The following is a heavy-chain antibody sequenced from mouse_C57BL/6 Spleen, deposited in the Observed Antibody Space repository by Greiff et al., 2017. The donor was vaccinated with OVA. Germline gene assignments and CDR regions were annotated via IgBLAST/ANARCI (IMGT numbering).Heavy chain of an antibody. CDR2: IDPNSGGT. CDR1: GYTFTSYW. V-gene: IGHV1-72*01. J-gene: IGHJ1*03. CDR3: ARRDTTVVAPGGYVDV. D-gene: IGHD1-1*01. Sequence: QVQLQQPGAELVKPGASVKLSCKASGYTFTSYWMHWVKQRPGRGLEWIGRIDPNSGGTKYNEKFKSKATLTVDKPSSTAYMQLSSLTSEDSAVYYCARRDTTVVAPGGYVDVWGTGTTVTVSS.